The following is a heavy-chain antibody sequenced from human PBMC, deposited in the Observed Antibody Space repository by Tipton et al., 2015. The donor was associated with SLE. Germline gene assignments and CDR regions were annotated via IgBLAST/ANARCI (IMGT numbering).Heavy chain of an antibody. CDR3: AREGGSYTAFDY. J-gene: IGHJ4*02. V-gene: IGHV4-31*03. Sequence: TLSLTCTVSGGSISSGGYYWSWIRQHPGKGLEWIGYIYYSGSTYYNPSLKSRVTISVDTSKNQFSLRLNSVTAADTAVYYCAREGGSYTAFDYWGQGTLVTVSS. CDR2: IYYSGST. CDR1: GGSISSGGYY. D-gene: IGHD1-26*01.